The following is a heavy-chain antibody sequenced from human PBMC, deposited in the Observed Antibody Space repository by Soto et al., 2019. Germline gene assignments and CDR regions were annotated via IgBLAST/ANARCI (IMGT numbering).Heavy chain of an antibody. CDR2: ISGSGGGT. CDR1: GFTFTNHA. Sequence: EVQLVESGGVLVQPGGSLRVSCAASGFTFTNHAMSWVRQAPGKGLEWVSAISGSGGGTYYADSVKGRFTISRDNSDNTMYLQLKSLRAEDTAVYFCARGGGSFGELTLYFDHWGQGTLVTVSS. D-gene: IGHD3-10*01. J-gene: IGHJ4*02. CDR3: ARGGGSFGELTLYFDH. V-gene: IGHV3-23*04.